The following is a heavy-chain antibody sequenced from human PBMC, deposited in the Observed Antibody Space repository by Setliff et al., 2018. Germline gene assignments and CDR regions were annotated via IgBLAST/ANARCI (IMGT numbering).Heavy chain of an antibody. CDR1: GYTFTSNY. V-gene: IGHV1-46*01. CDR2: INPSSGRT. Sequence: GASVKVSCKASGYTFTSNYMHWVRQAPGLGLEWMGTINPSSGRTSYAQKFQGRVTMTRDTSTSTVYMDMSSLRSEDTAVYYCARDVFPYHYEGAFDIWGQGTMVTVSS. D-gene: IGHD3-22*01. CDR3: ARDVFPYHYEGAFDI. J-gene: IGHJ3*02.